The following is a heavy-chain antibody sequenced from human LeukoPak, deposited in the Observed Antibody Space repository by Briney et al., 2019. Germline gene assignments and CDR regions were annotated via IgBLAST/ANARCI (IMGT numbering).Heavy chain of an antibody. CDR3: ARDRGSSTTNDAFDI. CDR2: ISSSSSYI. V-gene: IGHV3-21*01. D-gene: IGHD2/OR15-2a*01. CDR1: GLTLSGYS. J-gene: IGHJ3*02. Sequence: GGSLRLSCVVSGLTLSGYSMNWVRQAPGKGLEWVSSISSSSSYIYYADSVKGRFTISRDNAKNSLYLQMNSLRAEDTAVYYCARDRGSSTTNDAFDIWGQGTMVTVSS.